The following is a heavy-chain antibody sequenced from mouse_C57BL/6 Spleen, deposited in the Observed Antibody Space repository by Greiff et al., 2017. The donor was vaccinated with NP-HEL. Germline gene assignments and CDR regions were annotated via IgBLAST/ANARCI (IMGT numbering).Heavy chain of an antibody. CDR3: ATPSYYSNDGGAMDD. CDR1: GYTFTDYY. V-gene: IGHV1-84*01. CDR2: IYPGSGNT. Sequence: QVQLQQSGPELVKPGASVKISCTASGYTFTDYYINWVKQRPGQGLEWIGWIYPGSGNTKYTAKFKGKATLTVDTSSSTAYMQLSSLTSEDSAVYFCATPSYYSNDGGAMDDWGQGTSVTVSS. D-gene: IGHD2-5*01. J-gene: IGHJ4*01.